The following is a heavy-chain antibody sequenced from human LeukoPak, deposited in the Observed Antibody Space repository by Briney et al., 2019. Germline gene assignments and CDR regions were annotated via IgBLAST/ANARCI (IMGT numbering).Heavy chain of an antibody. D-gene: IGHD6-19*01. Sequence: PGRSLRLPCAASGFTFSSYGMHWVRQAPGKGLEWVAVISYDGSNKYYADSVKGRFTISRDNSKNTLYLQMNSLRAEDTAVYYCAKPVAGYFDYWGQGTLVTVSS. CDR1: GFTFSSYG. CDR3: AKPVAGYFDY. CDR2: ISYDGSNK. J-gene: IGHJ4*02. V-gene: IGHV3-30*18.